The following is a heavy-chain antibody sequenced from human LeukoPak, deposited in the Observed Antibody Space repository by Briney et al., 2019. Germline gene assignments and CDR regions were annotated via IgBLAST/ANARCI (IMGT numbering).Heavy chain of an antibody. V-gene: IGHV3-30*02. CDR1: GFTFSSYG. CDR2: IRYDGSNK. Sequence: GGSLRLSCSASGFTFSSYGMHWVRQAPGKGLEWVAFIRYDGSNKYYADSVKGRFTISRDNSKNTLYLQMNSLRAEDTAVYYCAKDPAYYYDSSGGYWGQGTLVTVSS. CDR3: AKDPAYYYDSSGGY. D-gene: IGHD3-22*01. J-gene: IGHJ4*02.